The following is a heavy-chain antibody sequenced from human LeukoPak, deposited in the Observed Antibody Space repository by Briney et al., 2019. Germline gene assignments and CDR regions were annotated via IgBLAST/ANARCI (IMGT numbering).Heavy chain of an antibody. V-gene: IGHV4-30-2*01. CDR3: ARGIRHLSIAARQGSWFDP. J-gene: IGHJ5*02. D-gene: IGHD6-6*01. Sequence: SETLSLTCTVSGGSISSGGYYWSWIRQPPGKGLEWIGYIYHSGSTYYNPSLKSRVTISVDRSKNQFSLKLSSVTAADTAVYYCARGIRHLSIAARQGSWFDPWGQGTLVTVSS. CDR1: GGSISSGGYY. CDR2: IYHSGST.